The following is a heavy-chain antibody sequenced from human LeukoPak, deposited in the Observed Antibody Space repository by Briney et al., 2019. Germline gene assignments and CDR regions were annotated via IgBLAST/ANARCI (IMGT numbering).Heavy chain of an antibody. J-gene: IGHJ5*02. V-gene: IGHV4-39*01. Sequence: SETLSLTCSVSGGSIIASSHYWAWGRQPPGEGLEWIWRVFYTGGITYNTSTQSRVTSPSPVSTNGPSRTLSSAAAADTAFYCCARRDYRAWFDPWGQGILVTVSP. CDR3: ARRDYRAWFDP. CDR2: VFYTGGI. D-gene: IGHD2-21*01. CDR1: GGSIIASSHY.